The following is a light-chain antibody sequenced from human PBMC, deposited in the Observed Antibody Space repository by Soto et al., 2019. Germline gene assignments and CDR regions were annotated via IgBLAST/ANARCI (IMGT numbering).Light chain of an antibody. J-gene: IGKJ3*01. V-gene: IGKV3-20*01. CDR1: QSVSSNY. CDR3: QQYGTSPFT. Sequence: EIVLTQSPGTLSLSPGERDTLSCRASQSVSSNYLAWYQQTPGLAPRLLIYGASTRATGIPDRFSGSGYGIDFSLTISRLEPEDFAVYYCQQYGTSPFTCGPGTKVDI. CDR2: GAS.